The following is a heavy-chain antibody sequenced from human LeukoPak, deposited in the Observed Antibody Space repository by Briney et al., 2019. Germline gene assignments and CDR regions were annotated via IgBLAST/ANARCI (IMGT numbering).Heavy chain of an antibody. J-gene: IGHJ5*02. V-gene: IGHV1-69*05. Sequence: GASVKVSCKASGGTFSSYAISWVGQAPGQGLEWMGGIIPIFGTANYAQKFQGRVTITTDESTSTAYMELSSLRSEDTAVYYCARVLDCSGGSCYRRAVKHWFDPWGQGTLVTVSS. CDR3: ARVLDCSGGSCYRRAVKHWFDP. CDR1: GGTFSSYA. CDR2: IIPIFGTA. D-gene: IGHD2-15*01.